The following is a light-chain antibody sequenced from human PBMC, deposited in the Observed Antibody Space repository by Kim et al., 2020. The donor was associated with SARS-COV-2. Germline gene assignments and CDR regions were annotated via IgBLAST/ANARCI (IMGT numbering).Light chain of an antibody. CDR2: EVS. V-gene: IGLV2-14*01. CDR1: SSVVSGYKY. J-gene: IGLJ1*01. Sequence: MTSSCTGASSVVSGYKYVAGCQQHPGKAPKLVVYEVSNRPSGVSYRFSGAKSGNRASLTISELQAEDEADYYCSSYIRGSTNYVFGTGTKVTVL. CDR3: SSYIRGSTNYV.